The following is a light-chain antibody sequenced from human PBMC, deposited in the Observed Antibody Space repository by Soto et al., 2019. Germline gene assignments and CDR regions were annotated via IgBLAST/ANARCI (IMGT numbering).Light chain of an antibody. CDR2: LGS. CDR3: QQSYSSPPT. Sequence: DIVMTQSPLSLPVTPGEPASISCRSSQSLLHSNGYDYLDWYVEKPGQSPQLLIYLGSYRASGVPERFSGSGSGTDFTLKISRVEAEDVGVYYCQQSYSSPPTLGQGTKVDIK. CDR1: QSLLHSNGYDY. J-gene: IGKJ1*01. V-gene: IGKV2-28*01.